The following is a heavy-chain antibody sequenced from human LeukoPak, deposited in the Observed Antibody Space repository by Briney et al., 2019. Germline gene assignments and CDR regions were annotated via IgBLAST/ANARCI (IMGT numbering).Heavy chain of an antibody. CDR1: GYTFTSYG. D-gene: IGHD4-17*01. J-gene: IGHJ4*02. V-gene: IGHV1-18*01. CDR2: ISGYNGHT. Sequence: GASVRVSCKTSGYTFTSYGIDWVRQVPGQGLEWMGWISGYNGHTNYAQKCQGRVTLTIDTSSDTSYMEVRSLTSDDTAVYFCARDHYGDPRSQVFWGQGTLVTVSS. CDR3: ARDHYGDPRSQVF.